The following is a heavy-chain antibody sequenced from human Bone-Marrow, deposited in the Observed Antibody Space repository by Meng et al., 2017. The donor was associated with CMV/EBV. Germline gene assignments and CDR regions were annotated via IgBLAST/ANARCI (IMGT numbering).Heavy chain of an antibody. Sequence: VQLVQSGAEVKKPGASVKVSCKAYGYTFTRYDINSVRQAAGQGLEWMGWMNPNSGNTDYAQKFQGRVTMTRNISKSTAYMDLSSLRSEDTAVYYCATGVADFEYWGQGTLVTVSS. CDR2: MNPNSGNT. CDR1: GYTFTRYD. CDR3: ATGVADFEY. J-gene: IGHJ4*02. D-gene: IGHD6-19*01. V-gene: IGHV1-8*01.